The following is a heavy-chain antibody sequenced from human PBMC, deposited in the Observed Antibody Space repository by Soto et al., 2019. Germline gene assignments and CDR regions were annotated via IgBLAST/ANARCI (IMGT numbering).Heavy chain of an antibody. CDR2: IYTSGST. V-gene: IGHV4-4*07. CDR1: GGSISSYY. J-gene: IGHJ5*02. D-gene: IGHD2-2*02. Sequence: SETLSLTCTVSGGSISSYYWSWIRQPAGKGLEWIGRIYTSGSTNYNPSLKSRVTMSVDTSKNQFSLKLSSVTAADTAVYYCARAIVVPAAIRHNWFDPWGQGTLVTVSS. CDR3: ARAIVVPAAIRHNWFDP.